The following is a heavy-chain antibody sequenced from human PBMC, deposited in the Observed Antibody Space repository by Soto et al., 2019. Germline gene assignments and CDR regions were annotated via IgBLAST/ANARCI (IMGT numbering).Heavy chain of an antibody. Sequence: PGESLKISFKGSGYSFTSYWIGWVRQMPGKGLEWMGIIYPGDSKTRYSPSFQGQVTISADKYISTAYLQWSSLKASDTAKYYCARPHYGASDYWGQGTLVTVSS. J-gene: IGHJ4*02. CDR3: ARPHYGASDY. V-gene: IGHV5-51*01. D-gene: IGHD3-10*01. CDR1: GYSFTSYW. CDR2: IYPGDSKT.